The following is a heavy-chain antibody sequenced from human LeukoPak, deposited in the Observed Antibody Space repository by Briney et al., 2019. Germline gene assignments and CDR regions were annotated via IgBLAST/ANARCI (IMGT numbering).Heavy chain of an antibody. D-gene: IGHD6-6*01. J-gene: IGHJ6*03. CDR2: VFTSGSP. Sequence: SETLSLTCTVSGGSISNYYWSWIRQPAGKGLEWIGRVFTSGSPNYNPSLKSRVTMSVDTSKNQFSLKLSSVTAADTAVYYCARGVEPSTYYMDVWGKGTTVTVSS. V-gene: IGHV4-4*07. CDR3: ARGVEPSTYYMDV. CDR1: GGSISNYY.